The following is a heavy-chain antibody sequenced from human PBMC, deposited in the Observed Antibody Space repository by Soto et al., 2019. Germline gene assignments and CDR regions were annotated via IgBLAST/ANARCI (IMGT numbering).Heavy chain of an antibody. CDR3: ARGYCSSTSCYLRSYYYMDV. Sequence: QVQLVESGGGVVQPGRSLRLSCAASGFTFSSYGMHWVRQAPGKGLEWVAVLWYDGSNKYYADSVKGRFTISRDNSKNTLYLQMNSLRAEDTAVYYCARGYCSSTSCYLRSYYYMDVWGKGTTVTVSS. CDR2: LWYDGSNK. V-gene: IGHV3-33*01. D-gene: IGHD2-2*01. J-gene: IGHJ6*03. CDR1: GFTFSSYG.